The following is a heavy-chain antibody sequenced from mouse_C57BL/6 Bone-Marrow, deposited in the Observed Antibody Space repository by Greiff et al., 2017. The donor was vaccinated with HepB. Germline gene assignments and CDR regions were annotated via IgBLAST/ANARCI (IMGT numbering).Heavy chain of an antibody. CDR3: AKGPTVVADY. J-gene: IGHJ2*01. V-gene: IGHV1-81*01. CDR2: IYPRSGNT. CDR1: GYTFTSYG. Sequence: VKLQESGAELARPGASVKLSCKASGYTFTSYGISWVKQRTGQGLEWIGEIYPRSGNTYYNEKFKGKATLTADKSSSTAYMELRSLTSEDSAVYFCAKGPTVVADYWGQGTTLTVSS. D-gene: IGHD1-1*01.